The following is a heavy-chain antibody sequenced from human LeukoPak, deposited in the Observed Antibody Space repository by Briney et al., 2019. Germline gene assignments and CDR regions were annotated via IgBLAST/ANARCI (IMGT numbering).Heavy chain of an antibody. J-gene: IGHJ4*02. CDR3: ASAPDRYSSGWCYFDY. Sequence: SETLTLTCTVSGGSISSYYWSWIRQPPGKGLEWIGYIYYSGGTNYNPSLKSRVTISVDTSKNQFSLKLSSVTAAGTAVYYCASAPDRYSSGWCYFDYWGQGTLVTVSS. CDR2: IYYSGGT. D-gene: IGHD6-19*01. CDR1: GGSISSYY. V-gene: IGHV4-59*01.